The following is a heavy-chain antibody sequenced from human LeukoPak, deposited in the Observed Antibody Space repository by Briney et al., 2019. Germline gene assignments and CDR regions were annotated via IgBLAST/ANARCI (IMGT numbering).Heavy chain of an antibody. D-gene: IGHD3-22*01. CDR2: INPNSGGT. J-gene: IGHJ3*02. CDR1: GYTFTGYY. CDR3: ARPYYYYDSSGYYFDAFDI. Sequence: ASVKVSCKASGYTFTGYYMHWVRQAPGQGLEWMGWINPNSGGTNYAQKFQGRVTMTRDTSISTAYMELSRLRSDDTAVYYCARPYYYYDSSGYYFDAFDIWGQGTMVTVSS. V-gene: IGHV1-2*02.